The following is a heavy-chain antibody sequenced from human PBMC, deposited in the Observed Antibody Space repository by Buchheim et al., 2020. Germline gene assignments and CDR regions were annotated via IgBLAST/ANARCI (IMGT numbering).Heavy chain of an antibody. CDR2: VGRSGDNI. J-gene: IGHJ4*02. CDR1: GFTFSSFE. CDR3: ARDLRDAGGGVYFDY. D-gene: IGHD2-21*01. V-gene: IGHV3-48*03. Sequence: EVQLVESGGGLVQPGGSLKLSCAASGFTFSSFEMNWVRQAPGKGLEWVAYVGRSGDNIHYADSVKGQFTISRDNAKSSLYLQTDSLRDEDTAVYFCARDLRDAGGGVYFDYWGQG.